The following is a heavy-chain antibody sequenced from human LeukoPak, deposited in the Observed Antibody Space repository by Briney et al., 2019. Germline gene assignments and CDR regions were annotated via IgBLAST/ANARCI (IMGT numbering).Heavy chain of an antibody. CDR3: PKGCASTSCYTSEY. CDR1: GFTFSSYA. CDR2: ISGSGDST. J-gene: IGHJ4*02. D-gene: IGHD2-2*02. Sequence: GGSLRLSCAASGFTFSSYAMSWFRQAPGRGLEWVSTISGSGDSTYYAHSVKGRFTISRDNSKNTLYLQMNSLRPEDPAVYYCPKGCASTSCYTSEYWGQGTLVTVSS. V-gene: IGHV3-23*01.